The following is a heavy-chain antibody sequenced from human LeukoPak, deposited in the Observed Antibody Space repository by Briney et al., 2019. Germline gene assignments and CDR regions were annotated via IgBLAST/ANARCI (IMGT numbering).Heavy chain of an antibody. D-gene: IGHD3-3*01. J-gene: IGHJ4*02. V-gene: IGHV4-38-2*01. CDR2: IYHSGST. Sequence: SETLSLTCAVSGYSISSGYYCGWIRQPPGKGLEWIGSIYHSGSTYYNPSLKSRVTISVDTSKNQFSLKLSSVTAADTAVYYCARHVSWDYDFWSGYQRPFDYWGQGTLVTVSS. CDR3: ARHVSWDYDFWSGYQRPFDY. CDR1: GYSISSGYY.